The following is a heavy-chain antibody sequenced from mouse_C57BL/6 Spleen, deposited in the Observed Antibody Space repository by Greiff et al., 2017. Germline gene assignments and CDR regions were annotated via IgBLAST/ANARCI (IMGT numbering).Heavy chain of an antibody. V-gene: IGHV1-50*01. J-gene: IGHJ1*03. CDR2: IDPSDSYT. Sequence: QVQLQQSGAELVKPGASVKLSCKASGYTFTSYWMQWVKQRPGQGLEWIGEIDPSDSYTNYNQKFKGKATLTVDTSSSTAYMQLSSLTSEDSAVYYCARPLYYYGSRVPRVWGTGTTVTVSS. D-gene: IGHD1-1*01. CDR3: ARPLYYYGSRVPRV. CDR1: GYTFTSYW.